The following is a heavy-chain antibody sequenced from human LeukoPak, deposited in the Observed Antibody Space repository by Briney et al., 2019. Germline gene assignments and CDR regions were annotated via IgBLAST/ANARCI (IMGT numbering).Heavy chain of an antibody. Sequence: PSETLSLTCTVSGGSISSYYWSWIRQPPGKGLEWIGYIYYSGSTNYNPSLKSRVTISVDTSKNQFSLKLSSVTAADTAVYYCARRMPLAPYYDFWSGYYAAFDIWGQGTVVTVSS. CDR2: IYYSGST. CDR1: GGSISSYY. J-gene: IGHJ3*02. D-gene: IGHD3-3*01. CDR3: ARRMPLAPYYDFWSGYYAAFDI. V-gene: IGHV4-59*01.